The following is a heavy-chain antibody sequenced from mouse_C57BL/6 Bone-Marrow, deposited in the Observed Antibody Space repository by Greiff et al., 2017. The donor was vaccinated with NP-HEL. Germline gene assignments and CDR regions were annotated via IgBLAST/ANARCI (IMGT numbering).Heavy chain of an antibody. CDR1: GYTFTDYN. V-gene: IGHV1-18*01. CDR2: INPNNGGT. Sequence: EVQLQQSGPELVKPGASVKIPCKASGYTFTDYNMDWVKQSHGKSLEWIGDINPNNGGTIYNQKFKGKATLTVDTSSSTAYMELRSLTSEDTAVYYGARRHYDGFAYGGQGTLVTVSA. J-gene: IGHJ3*01. CDR3: ARRHYDGFAY. D-gene: IGHD2-4*01.